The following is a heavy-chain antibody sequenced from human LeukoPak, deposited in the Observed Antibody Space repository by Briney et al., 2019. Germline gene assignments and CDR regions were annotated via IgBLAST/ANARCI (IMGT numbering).Heavy chain of an antibody. CDR3: ARSTTPNENEYFEH. V-gene: IGHV1-2*02. Sequence: GASVKVSCKASGYTFTSYAMHWVRQAPGQRLEWMGWINPNSGGTNYIQKFQGRVTMTRDTSISTAYMELSRLRSDDTAVYYCARSTTPNENEYFEHWGQGTLVTVSS. CDR1: GYTFTSYA. J-gene: IGHJ1*01. D-gene: IGHD2-2*01. CDR2: INPNSGGT.